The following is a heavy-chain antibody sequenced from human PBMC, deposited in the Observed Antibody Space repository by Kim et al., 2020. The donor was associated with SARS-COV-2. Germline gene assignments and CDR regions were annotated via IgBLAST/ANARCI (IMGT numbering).Heavy chain of an antibody. Sequence: GNGNTIYSQKLQGRVTLTTDTSASTAYMKLSFLRSEDSAVYYCLGGFYFDYWGQGTLVTVSS. J-gene: IGHJ4*02. V-gene: IGHV1-3*01. CDR3: LGGFYFDY. D-gene: IGHD3-16*01. CDR2: GNGNT.